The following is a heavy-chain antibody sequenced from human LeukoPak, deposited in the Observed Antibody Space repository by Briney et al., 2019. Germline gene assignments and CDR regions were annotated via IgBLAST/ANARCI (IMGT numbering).Heavy chain of an antibody. Sequence: GGSLRLSCAASGFSFSNYDMHWVRQAPGKGLEWVAFIRYDGSNKYYADSVKGRFTISRDNSKNTLYLQMNSLRAEDTAVYYCASVTGADPWGQGTLVTVSS. CDR1: GFSFSNYD. V-gene: IGHV3-30*02. CDR2: IRYDGSNK. J-gene: IGHJ5*02. CDR3: ASVTGADP.